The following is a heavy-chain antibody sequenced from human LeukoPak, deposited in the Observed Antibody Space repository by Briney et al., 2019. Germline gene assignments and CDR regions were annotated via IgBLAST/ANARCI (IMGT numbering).Heavy chain of an antibody. CDR3: AKARYSSGWQLGY. CDR1: GFTFSSYG. J-gene: IGHJ4*02. Sequence: GGSLRLSCAASGFTFSSYGMHWVRQAPGKGLEWVAFIRYDGSNKYYADSVKGRFTISRDNSKNTLYLQMNSLRAEDTAVYYCAKARYSSGWQLGYWGQGTLVTVSS. V-gene: IGHV3-30*02. CDR2: IRYDGSNK. D-gene: IGHD6-19*01.